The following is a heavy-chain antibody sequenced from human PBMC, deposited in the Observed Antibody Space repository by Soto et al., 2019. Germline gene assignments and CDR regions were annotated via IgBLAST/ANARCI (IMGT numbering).Heavy chain of an antibody. Sequence: QVQLVESGGGVVQPGRSLRLSCAASGFTFSSYAMHWVRQAPGKGLEWVAVISYDGSNKYYAASVKGRFTISRDNSKNPLYLQMNSVRAEDTAVYYCARVTYYYDSSGYWNYWGQGTLGTVSS. J-gene: IGHJ4*02. D-gene: IGHD3-22*01. CDR2: ISYDGSNK. CDR1: GFTFSSYA. V-gene: IGHV3-30-3*01. CDR3: ARVTYYYDSSGYWNY.